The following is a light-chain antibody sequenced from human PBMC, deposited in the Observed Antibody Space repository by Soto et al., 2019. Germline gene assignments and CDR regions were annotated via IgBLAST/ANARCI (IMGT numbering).Light chain of an antibody. CDR2: GAS. V-gene: IGKV3-20*01. Sequence: EIVLTQSPGSLSLSPGEGATLSCRASQSVSSSFSAWYQQKPGQAPSLLIYGASRRATGVPDRFSGSGSGTDFTLSISRLEPEDFAVYYCQQYESSVTFGQGTKVEIK. J-gene: IGKJ1*01. CDR1: QSVSSSF. CDR3: QQYESSVT.